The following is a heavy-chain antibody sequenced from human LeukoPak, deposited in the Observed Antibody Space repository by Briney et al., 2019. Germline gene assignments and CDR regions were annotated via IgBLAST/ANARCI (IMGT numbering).Heavy chain of an antibody. CDR1: GGSISNYY. CDR2: IYYSGST. D-gene: IGHD2-8*01. CDR3: ARDRIAIVLMVYAKYYFDY. V-gene: IGHV4-59*01. J-gene: IGHJ4*02. Sequence: SETLSLTCTVSGGSISNYYWSWIRQPPGKGLEWIGYIYYSGSTNYNPSLKSRVTISVDTSKNQFSLKLSSVTAAGTAVYYCARDRIAIVLMVYAKYYFDYWGQGTLVTVSS.